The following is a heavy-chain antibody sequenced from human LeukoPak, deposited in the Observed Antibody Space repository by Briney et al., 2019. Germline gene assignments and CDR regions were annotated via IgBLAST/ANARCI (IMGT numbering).Heavy chain of an antibody. D-gene: IGHD5-24*01. V-gene: IGHV3-72*01. CDR1: GFTSRDHY. CDR2: IRNRANSYST. Sequence: GGSLRLSCAASGFTSRDHYMDWVRQTPGKGLEWVGRIRNRANSYSTEYAPSVKGRFTISRDDSKNLPYLQMNSLKTEDTAVYYCARASRRDGYNLNLWGQGTLVVVSS. J-gene: IGHJ5*02. CDR3: ARASRRDGYNLNL.